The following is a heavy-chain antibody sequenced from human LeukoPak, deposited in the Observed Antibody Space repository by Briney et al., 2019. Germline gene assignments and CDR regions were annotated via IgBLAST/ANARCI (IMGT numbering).Heavy chain of an antibody. V-gene: IGHV4-59*01. J-gene: IGHJ3*02. Sequence: PSETLSLTCTVSGGSISSYYWSWIRQPPGKGLEWIGYIYYSGSTNYNPSLKSRVTISVDTSKNQFSLKLSSVTAADTAVYYCARGFRYAKYHDILTGPIWGQGTMVTVSS. CDR3: ARGFRYAKYHDILTGPI. D-gene: IGHD3-9*01. CDR2: IYYSGST. CDR1: GGSISSYY.